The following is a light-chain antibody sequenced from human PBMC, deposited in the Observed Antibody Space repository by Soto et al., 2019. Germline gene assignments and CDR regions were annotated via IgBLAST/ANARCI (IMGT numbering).Light chain of an antibody. J-gene: IGLJ3*02. CDR1: SSDVGDYNY. CDR2: EVS. CDR3: SSYTSSNTWV. Sequence: QSALTQPASGSGSPGQSITISCTGTSSDVGDYNYVSWYQQHPGKAPKLMIYEVSNRPSGVSNRFSGSKSGNTASLTISGLQAEDEADYYCSSYTSSNTWVFGGGTKLTVL. V-gene: IGLV2-14*01.